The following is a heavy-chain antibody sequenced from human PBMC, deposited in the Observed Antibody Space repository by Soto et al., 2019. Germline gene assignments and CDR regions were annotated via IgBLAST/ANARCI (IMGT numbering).Heavy chain of an antibody. J-gene: IGHJ4*01. CDR2: ISTYNGNT. CDR1: GYTFTSYG. V-gene: IGHV1-18*04. Sequence: QVHLVQSGAEVKKPGASVKVSCKASGYTFTSYGISWVRQAPGQGLEWMGWISTYNGNTNYVQKLQGRVTMTTDTSTSTAYMELRSLRPDDTALYYCAREITYFYGSGSHMNNVYFDYWGHGTLVTVSS. D-gene: IGHD3-10*01. CDR3: AREITYFYGSGSHMNNVYFDY.